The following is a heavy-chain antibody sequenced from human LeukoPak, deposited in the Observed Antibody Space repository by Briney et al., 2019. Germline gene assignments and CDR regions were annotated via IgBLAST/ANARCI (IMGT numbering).Heavy chain of an antibody. CDR2: ISYDGSNK. CDR1: GFTFSSYA. V-gene: IGHV3-30*04. Sequence: GGSLGLSCAASGFTFSSYAMHWVRQAPGKGLEWVAVISYDGSNKYYADSVKGRFTISRDNSKNTLYLQMNSLRAEDTAVYYCAKDGILWSSRLGYFDYWGQGTLVTVSS. J-gene: IGHJ4*02. D-gene: IGHD2-21*01. CDR3: AKDGILWSSRLGYFDY.